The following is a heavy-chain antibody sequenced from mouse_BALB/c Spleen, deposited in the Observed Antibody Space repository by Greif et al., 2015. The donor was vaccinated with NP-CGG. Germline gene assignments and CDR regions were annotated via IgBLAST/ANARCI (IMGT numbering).Heavy chain of an antibody. CDR1: GFDFSRYW. CDR2: INPDSSTI. Sequence: EVQLVESGGGLVQPGGSLKLSRAASGFDFSRYWMSWVRQAPGKGLEWIGEINPDSSTINYTPSLKDKFIISRDNAKNTLYLQMSKVRSEDTALYYCARSWDYAMDYWGQGTSVTVSS. V-gene: IGHV4-1*02. CDR3: ARSWDYAMDY. J-gene: IGHJ4*01. D-gene: IGHD4-1*01.